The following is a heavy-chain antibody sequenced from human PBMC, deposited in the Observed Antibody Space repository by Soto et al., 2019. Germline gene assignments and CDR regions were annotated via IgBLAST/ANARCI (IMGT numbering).Heavy chain of an antibody. CDR1: GGSISSYY. D-gene: IGHD2-15*01. V-gene: IGHV4-59*01. J-gene: IGHJ6*02. CDR2: IYYSGST. CDR3: SRVKGRRINCSGGSCYSTYYYGMDV. Sequence: QVQLQESGPGLVKPSETLSLTCTVSGGSISSYYWSWIRQPPGKGLEWIGYIYYSGSTNYNPSLKSRGTISVDTSKNQFSLKLSSVTAADTAGYYCSRVKGRRINCSGGSCYSTYYYGMDVWGQGTTVTVSS.